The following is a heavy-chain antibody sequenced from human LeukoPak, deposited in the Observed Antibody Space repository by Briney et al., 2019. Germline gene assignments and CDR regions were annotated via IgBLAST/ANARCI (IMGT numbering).Heavy chain of an antibody. Sequence: GASVKVSCKASGYTFTSHGISWVRQAPGQGLEWMGWISTYNGNTNYAQKLQGRVSMTTDTSTSTAYMELRSLRSDDTAVYYCARGSGRPNSYYYYMDVWGKGTTVTISS. V-gene: IGHV1-18*01. J-gene: IGHJ6*03. CDR3: ARGSGRPNSYYYYMDV. CDR2: ISTYNGNT. CDR1: GYTFTSHG. D-gene: IGHD3-10*01.